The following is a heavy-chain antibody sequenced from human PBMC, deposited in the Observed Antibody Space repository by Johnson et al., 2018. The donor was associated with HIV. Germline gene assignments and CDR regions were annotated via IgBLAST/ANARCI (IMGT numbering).Heavy chain of an antibody. J-gene: IGHJ3*02. V-gene: IGHV3-30*09. CDR2: MSHDGTNK. CDR3: ARGPYYYDNFGFFGAFDI. CDR1: GFMFSYYA. D-gene: IGHD3-22*01. Sequence: QVLLVESGGGVVQPGRSLRLSCAASGFMFSYYAMHWVRQAPGKGLEWVAVMSHDGTNKYYVDSVKGRFAISRDNSKNTLFLQMNSLRAEDTAVYYCARGPYYYDNFGFFGAFDIWGQGTMVTVSS.